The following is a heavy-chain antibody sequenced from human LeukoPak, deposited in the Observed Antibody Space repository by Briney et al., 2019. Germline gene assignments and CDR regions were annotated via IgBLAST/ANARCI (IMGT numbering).Heavy chain of an antibody. CDR2: IYYSGST. Sequence: PSETLSLTCTVSGGSISSSSYYWGWIRQPPGKGLEWIGSIYYSGSTYYNPSLKSRVTISVDTSKNQFSLKLSSVTAADTAVYYCARQIGFITMVRGVTAEYFQHWGQGTLVTASS. CDR3: ARQIGFITMVRGVTAEYFQH. CDR1: GGSISSSSYY. V-gene: IGHV4-39*01. D-gene: IGHD3-10*01. J-gene: IGHJ1*01.